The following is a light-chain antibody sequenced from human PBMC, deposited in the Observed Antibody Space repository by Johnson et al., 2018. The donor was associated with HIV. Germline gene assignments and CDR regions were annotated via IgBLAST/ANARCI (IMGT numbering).Light chain of an antibody. CDR3: GTWDSSLSAYV. CDR1: SSNIGNNY. J-gene: IGLJ1*01. Sequence: QSVLTQPPSVSAAPGQKVTISCSGSSSNIGNNYVSWYQQLPGTAPQLLIYENNKRPSGFPDRCSGSKSGASATLGITGLPTGDEADYYCGTWDSSLSAYVFGTGTKVTVL. CDR2: ENN. V-gene: IGLV1-51*02.